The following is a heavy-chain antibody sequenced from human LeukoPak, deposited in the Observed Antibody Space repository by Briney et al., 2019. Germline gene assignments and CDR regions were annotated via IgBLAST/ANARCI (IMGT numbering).Heavy chain of an antibody. CDR1: GFTFSSYG. V-gene: IGHV3-23*01. J-gene: IGHJ4*02. CDR2: ISGSGGST. Sequence: PGGSLRLSCAASGFTFSSYGMSWVRQAPGKGLEWVSAISGSGGSTYYADSVKGRFTISRDNSKNTLYLQMNSLRAEDTAVYYCAGTRATIPVSFDYWGQGTLVTVSS. CDR3: AGTRATIPVSFDY. D-gene: IGHD5-12*01.